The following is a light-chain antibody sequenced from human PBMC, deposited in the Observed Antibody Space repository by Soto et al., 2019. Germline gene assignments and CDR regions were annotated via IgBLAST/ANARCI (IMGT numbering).Light chain of an antibody. J-gene: IGKJ3*01. V-gene: IGKV3-20*01. CDR2: GAS. CDR3: QQYGSSYT. Sequence: EIVLTQSPGTLSLSPGERATLSCRASQSVSSHYLAWDQQKPGQAPRLLIYGASSRATGIPDRFSGSGSGTDFTLTISRLEPEDFAVYYCQQYGSSYTFGPGTKVDIK. CDR1: QSVSSHY.